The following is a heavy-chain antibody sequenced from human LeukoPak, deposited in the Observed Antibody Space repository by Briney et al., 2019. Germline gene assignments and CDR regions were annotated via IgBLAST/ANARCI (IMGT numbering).Heavy chain of an antibody. CDR1: GFTFSSYA. CDR2: ISGSGGST. Sequence: GGSLRLSCAASGFTFSSYAMSWVRQAPGKGLEWVSAISGSGGSTYYADSVKGRFTISRDNSKNTLYLQMNSLRAEDTAVYYCAKDGDSASYYAHFQHWGQGTLVTVSS. J-gene: IGHJ1*01. D-gene: IGHD1-26*01. V-gene: IGHV3-23*01. CDR3: AKDGDSASYYAHFQH.